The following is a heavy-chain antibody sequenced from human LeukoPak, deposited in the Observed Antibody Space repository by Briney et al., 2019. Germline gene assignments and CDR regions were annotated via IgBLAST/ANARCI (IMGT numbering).Heavy chain of an antibody. CDR3: ARDLGAWAAGGY. CDR1: GFTFSSYA. CDR2: ISSNGGST. J-gene: IGHJ4*02. V-gene: IGHV3-64*01. D-gene: IGHD3-10*01. Sequence: PGGSLRLSCAASGFTFSSYAMHWVRQAPGKGLEYVSAISSNGGSTYYANSVKGRFTISRDNSKNTLYLQMGSLRAEDMAVYYCARDLGAWAAGGYWGQGTLVTVSS.